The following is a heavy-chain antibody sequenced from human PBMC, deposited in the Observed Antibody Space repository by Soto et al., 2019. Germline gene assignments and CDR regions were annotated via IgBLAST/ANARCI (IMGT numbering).Heavy chain of an antibody. CDR1: GNTFTGYY. CDR2: INSNSGGT. CDR3: ARGGGYFRPSPGLFDY. V-gene: IGHV1-2*02. D-gene: IGHD6-25*01. J-gene: IGHJ4*02. Sequence: ASVKVSCKASGNTFTGYYVHWVRQAPGQGLEWMGWINSNSGGTGYAQKFQGRVTMTRDTSITTAYMELSRLSSDDTAVYYCARGGGYFRPSPGLFDYWGQGTLVTVSS.